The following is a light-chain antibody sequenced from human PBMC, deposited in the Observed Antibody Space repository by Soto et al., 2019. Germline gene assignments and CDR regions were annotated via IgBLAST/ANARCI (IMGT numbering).Light chain of an antibody. CDR3: QQRSNGPST. CDR1: QSVSSY. V-gene: IGKV3-11*01. CDR2: DAS. J-gene: IGKJ4*01. Sequence: EIVLTQSPATLSLSPGERATLSCRASQSVSSYLAWYQQKPGQAPRLLIYDASNRATGIPARFSGSGSGTDFPLTITSLEPEDFAVYYCQQRSNGPSTFGGGTKVDIK.